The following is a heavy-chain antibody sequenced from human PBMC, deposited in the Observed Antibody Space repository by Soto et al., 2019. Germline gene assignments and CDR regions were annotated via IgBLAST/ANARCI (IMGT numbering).Heavy chain of an antibody. CDR3: APRDILTGPVNY. V-gene: IGHV2-5*01. D-gene: IGHD3-9*01. CDR1: GFSLSTGGVT. Sequence: SGPTLVNPTQTLTLTCTFSGFSLSTGGVTVGWIRQPPGKALEWLALIYWNDDKHYRPSLRSSLTITKDTSKNQVVLTMTNVDHVDTATYYCAPRDILTGPVNYWGQGTLVTVSS. CDR2: IYWNDDK. J-gene: IGHJ4*02.